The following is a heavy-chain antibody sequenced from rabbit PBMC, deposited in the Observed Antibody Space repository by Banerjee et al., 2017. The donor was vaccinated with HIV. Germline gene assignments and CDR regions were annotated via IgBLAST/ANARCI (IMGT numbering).Heavy chain of an antibody. CDR2: IGAGNSGNT. J-gene: IGHJ4*01. CDR1: GFSFSSSYY. D-gene: IGHD1-1*01. Sequence: QEQLVESGGGLVQPEGSLTLTCTASGFSFSSSYYMCWVRQAPGKGLEWIACIGAGNSGNTYYASWAKGRFTVSKTSSTTVTLQMTSLTAADTATYFCARAGGFENYFNLWGPGTLVTVS. V-gene: IGHV1S45*01. CDR3: ARAGGFENYFNL.